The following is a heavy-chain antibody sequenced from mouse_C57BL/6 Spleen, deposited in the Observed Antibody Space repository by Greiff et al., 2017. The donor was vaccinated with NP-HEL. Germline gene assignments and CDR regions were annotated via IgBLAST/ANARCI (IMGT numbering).Heavy chain of an antibody. V-gene: IGHV1-19*01. CDR1: GYTFTDYY. J-gene: IGHJ3*01. Sequence: EVQLQQSGPVLVKPGASVKMSCKASGYTFTDYYMNWVKQSHGKSLEWIGVINPYNGGTSYNQKFKGKATLTVDKSSSTAYMELNSLTSEDSAVYYCAREDYSNNCAYWGQGTLVTVSA. D-gene: IGHD2-5*01. CDR2: INPYNGGT. CDR3: AREDYSNNCAY.